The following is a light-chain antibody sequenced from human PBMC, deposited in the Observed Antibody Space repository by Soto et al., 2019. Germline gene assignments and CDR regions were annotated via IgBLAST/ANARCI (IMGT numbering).Light chain of an antibody. J-gene: IGLJ2*01. CDR1: SSDVGGYNY. V-gene: IGLV2-14*01. Sequence: QSALTQPVSVSGSPGQSITISCTGTSSDVGGYNYVSWYQQHPGKAPKLMIYDVNNRPSGVSNRFSGSKSDNTASLTISGLQAEDEADYYCCSYTSSNTVLFGGGTKLTVL. CDR2: DVN. CDR3: CSYTSSNTVL.